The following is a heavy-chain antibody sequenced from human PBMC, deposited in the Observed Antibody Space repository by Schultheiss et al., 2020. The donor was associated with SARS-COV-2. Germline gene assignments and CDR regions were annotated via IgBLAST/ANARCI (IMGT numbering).Heavy chain of an antibody. CDR1: GGSISSYY. J-gene: IGHJ3*02. Sequence: SETLSLTCTVSGGSISSYYWSWIRQPPGKGLEWIGYIYYSGSTNYNPSLKSRVTISVDTSKNQFSLKLSSVTAADTAVYYCAREWYCSSTSCYGIHAFDIWGQGTMVTVSS. D-gene: IGHD2-2*01. CDR3: AREWYCSSTSCYGIHAFDI. CDR2: IYYSGST. V-gene: IGHV4-59*01.